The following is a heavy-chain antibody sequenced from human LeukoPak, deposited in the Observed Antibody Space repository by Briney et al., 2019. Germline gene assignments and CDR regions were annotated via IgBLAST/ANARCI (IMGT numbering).Heavy chain of an antibody. CDR1: GFSLSRYW. CDR2: MKQDGSEK. V-gene: IGHV3-7*01. CDR3: ARWARYCSSTSCYTWGVAFDI. J-gene: IGHJ3*02. Sequence: HPGGSLRLSCAASGFSLSRYWMSWVRQAPGKGLEWVANMKQDGSEKKYVDSVKGRFTISRDNAENSLYLQMNSLRAEDTAVYYCARWARYCSSTSCYTWGVAFDIWGQGTMVTVSS. D-gene: IGHD2-2*02.